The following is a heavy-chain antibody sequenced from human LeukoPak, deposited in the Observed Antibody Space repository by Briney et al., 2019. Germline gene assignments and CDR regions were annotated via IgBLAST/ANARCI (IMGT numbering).Heavy chain of an antibody. V-gene: IGHV3-7*03. J-gene: IGHJ6*02. CDR2: INHNGNVN. D-gene: IGHD3-16*01. Sequence: GGSLRLSCAASGFTFNSYWMSWVRQAPGKGLEWVASINHNGNVNYYVDSVKGRFTISRDNAKNSLYLQMSNLRAEDTAVYFCARGGGLDVWGQGATVTVSS. CDR3: ARGGGLDV. CDR1: GFTFNSYW.